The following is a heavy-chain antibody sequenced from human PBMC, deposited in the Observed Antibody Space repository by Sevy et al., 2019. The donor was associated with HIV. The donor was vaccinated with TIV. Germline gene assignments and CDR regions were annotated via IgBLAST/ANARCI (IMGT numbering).Heavy chain of an antibody. J-gene: IGHJ4*02. CDR1: GFTFSSYA. D-gene: IGHD3-22*01. V-gene: IGHV3-30-3*01. CDR3: ARAIVVVPSLDY. Sequence: GGSLRLSCAASGFTFSSYAMHWVRQAPGKGLEWVAVISYDGSNKYYADSVKGRFTISRDNSKNTLYLQMNSLGAEDTAGYYCARAIVVVPSLDYWGQGTLVTVSS. CDR2: ISYDGSNK.